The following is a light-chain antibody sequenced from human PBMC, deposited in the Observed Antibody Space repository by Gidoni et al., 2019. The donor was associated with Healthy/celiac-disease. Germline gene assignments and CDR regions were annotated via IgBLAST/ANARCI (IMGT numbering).Light chain of an antibody. CDR3: QQYDNPLT. CDR2: DAS. J-gene: IGKJ4*01. V-gene: IGKV1-33*01. CDR1: QDISNY. Sequence: DIQMTQSPSSLSASVGDRVTITCQASQDISNYLNWYQQTPGKAPKLLIYDASNLETGVPSRFGGSGSGTYFTFTISSLHPEAIATYYCQQYDNPLTFGGGTKVEIK.